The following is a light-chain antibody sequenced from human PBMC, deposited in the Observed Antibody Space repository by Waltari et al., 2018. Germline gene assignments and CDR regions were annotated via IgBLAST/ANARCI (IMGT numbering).Light chain of an antibody. J-gene: IGKJ1*01. CDR3: LQSYSYPRT. CDR2: ATS. CDR1: QHIGSD. Sequence: AIQMTQSPSSLSASVGDTVTITCRASQHIGSDLGRYQQKPGKAPKLLISATSNLQSGVPSRFSGSGSHTDFTLAITSLQPEDFATYYCLQSYSYPRTFGQGTKVEIK. V-gene: IGKV1-6*02.